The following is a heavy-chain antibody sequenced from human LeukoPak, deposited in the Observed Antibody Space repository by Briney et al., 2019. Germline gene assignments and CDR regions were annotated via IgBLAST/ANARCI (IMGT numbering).Heavy chain of an antibody. J-gene: IGHJ4*02. Sequence: SETLSLTCTLSGGSISDYYWNWIRQPPGKGLEWIGYVHNSGSTNYNPSLKSRVTISLDTSKRQFSLKMTSVTATDTAVYYCARQVGWAAGYLDYWGQGALVTVSS. D-gene: IGHD6-19*01. V-gene: IGHV4-59*08. CDR3: ARQVGWAAGYLDY. CDR2: VHNSGST. CDR1: GGSISDYY.